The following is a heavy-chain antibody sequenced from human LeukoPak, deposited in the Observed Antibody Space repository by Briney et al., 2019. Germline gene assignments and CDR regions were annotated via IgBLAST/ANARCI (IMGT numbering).Heavy chain of an antibody. Sequence: GGSLRLSCAGSGFALKSYSLSWVRQAPGKGLEWVSSISSTSAYIYYADSVKGRFTISRDNVDNVVYLQMNSLGAEDTAAYYCASSDYGDYGGYWGQGTLVTVSS. V-gene: IGHV3-21*01. CDR1: GFALKSYS. J-gene: IGHJ4*02. CDR3: ASSDYGDYGGY. D-gene: IGHD4-17*01. CDR2: ISSTSAYI.